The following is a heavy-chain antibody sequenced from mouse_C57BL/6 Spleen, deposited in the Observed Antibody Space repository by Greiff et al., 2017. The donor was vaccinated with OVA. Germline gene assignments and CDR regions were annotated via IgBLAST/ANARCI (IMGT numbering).Heavy chain of an antibody. CDR3: ARDHITTVVARYFDV. CDR1: GYTFTSYW. V-gene: IGHV1-64*01. J-gene: IGHJ1*03. Sequence: QVQLQQPGAELVKPGASVKLSCKASGYTFTSYWMHWVKQRPGQGLEWIGMIHPNSGSTNYNEKFKSKATLTVDKSSSTAYMQLSSLTSEDSAVYYCARDHITTVVARYFDVWGTGTTVTVSS. CDR2: IHPNSGST. D-gene: IGHD1-1*01.